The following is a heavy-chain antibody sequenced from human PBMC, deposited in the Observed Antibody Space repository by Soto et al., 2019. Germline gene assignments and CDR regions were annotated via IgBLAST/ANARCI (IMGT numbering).Heavy chain of an antibody. D-gene: IGHD6-13*01. J-gene: IGHJ5*02. CDR2: IYYSGST. CDR3: EGDNLTTGYSSSAPSHNWFDP. V-gene: IGHV4-31*03. CDR1: GGSISSGGYY. Sequence: PSETLSLTCTVSGGSISSGGYYWSWIRQHPGKGLEWIGYIYYSGSTYYNPSLKSRVTISVDTSKNQFSLKLSSVTAADTAVYYCEGDNLTTGYSSSAPSHNWFDPWGQGTLVTVSS.